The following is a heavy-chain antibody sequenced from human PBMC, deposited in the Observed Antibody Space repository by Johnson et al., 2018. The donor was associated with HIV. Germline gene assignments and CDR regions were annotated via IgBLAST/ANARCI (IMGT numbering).Heavy chain of an antibody. CDR1: GFTFDDYA. J-gene: IGHJ3*02. CDR2: ISWNSGSI. D-gene: IGHD3-3*01. CDR3: ARGPILEWLSGDGFDM. Sequence: VQLVESGGGLVQPGRSLRLSCAASGFTFDDYAMHWVRQAPGKGLEWVSGISWNSGSIGYADSVKGRFTISRDNSKNTLYLQMNSLRVEDTAMYYCARGPILEWLSGDGFDMWGQGTKVTV. V-gene: IGHV3-9*01.